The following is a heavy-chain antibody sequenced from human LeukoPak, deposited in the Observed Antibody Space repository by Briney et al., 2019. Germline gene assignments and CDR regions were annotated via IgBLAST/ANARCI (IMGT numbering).Heavy chain of an antibody. J-gene: IGHJ4*02. V-gene: IGHV3-33*01. CDR2: IWYDGSNK. Sequence: PGGSLRLSCAASGFTFSSYGMHWVPQAPGKGLEWVAVIWYDGSNKYYADSVKGRFTISRDNSKNTLYLQMNSLRAEDTAVYYCARDHISDTYYYDSTGLDYWGQGTLVTVSS. D-gene: IGHD3-22*01. CDR1: GFTFSSYG. CDR3: ARDHISDTYYYDSTGLDY.